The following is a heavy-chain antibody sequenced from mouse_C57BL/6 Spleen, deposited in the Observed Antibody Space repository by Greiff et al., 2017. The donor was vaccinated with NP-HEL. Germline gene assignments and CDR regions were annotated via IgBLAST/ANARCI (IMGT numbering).Heavy chain of an antibody. CDR2: INPNNGGT. CDR3: ARERAYYSNHGEFAY. J-gene: IGHJ3*01. D-gene: IGHD2-5*01. V-gene: IGHV1-26*01. CDR1: GYTFTDYY. Sequence: EVQLQQSGPELVKPGASVKISCKASGYTFTDYYMNWVKQSHGKSLEWIGDINPNNGGTSYNQKFKGKATLTVDKSSSTAYMELRSLTSEDSAVYYCARERAYYSNHGEFAYWGQGTLVTVSA.